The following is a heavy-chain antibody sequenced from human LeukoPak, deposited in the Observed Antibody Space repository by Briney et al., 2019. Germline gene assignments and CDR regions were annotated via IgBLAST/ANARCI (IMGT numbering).Heavy chain of an antibody. J-gene: IGHJ3*02. Sequence: SETLSLTCTVSGGSISSNNYYWGWLRQPPGKGLEWLGYIYYSGSTNYNPSLKSRVTISVDTSKNQFSLKLSSVTAADTAVYYCARPRRYCSGGSCYSDAFDIWGQGTMVTVSS. CDR2: IYYSGST. V-gene: IGHV4-61*05. CDR3: ARPRRYCSGGSCYSDAFDI. D-gene: IGHD2-15*01. CDR1: GGSISSNNYY.